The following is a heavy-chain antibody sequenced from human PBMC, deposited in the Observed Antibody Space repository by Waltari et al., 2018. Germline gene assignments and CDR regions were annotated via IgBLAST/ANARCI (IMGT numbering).Heavy chain of an antibody. J-gene: IGHJ6*03. Sequence: QVQLQESGPGLVKPSETLSLTCAVSGYSISTGYSWGWIRQPPGKGLEWIGSIYHSGSTYYNPSLKSRVTISVDTSKNQFSLKLSSVTAADTAVYYCARVVVAAPYYMDVWGKGTTVTVSS. CDR1: GYSISTGYS. D-gene: IGHD2-15*01. CDR2: IYHSGST. V-gene: IGHV4-38-2*01. CDR3: ARVVVAAPYYMDV.